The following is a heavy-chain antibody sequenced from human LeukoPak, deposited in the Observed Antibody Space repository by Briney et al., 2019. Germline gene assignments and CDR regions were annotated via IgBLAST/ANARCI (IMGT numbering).Heavy chain of an antibody. CDR3: AEDSHRGYSYGQHYYFDY. J-gene: IGHJ4*02. V-gene: IGHV3-30*02. D-gene: IGHD5-18*01. CDR2: IRYDGSNK. CDR1: GFTFSSYG. Sequence: GGSLRLSCAASGFTFSSYGMHWVRQAPGKGLEWVAFIRYDGSNKYYADPVKGRFTISRDNSKNTLFLQMNSLRAEDTAVYYCAEDSHRGYSYGQHYYFDYWGQGTLVTVSS.